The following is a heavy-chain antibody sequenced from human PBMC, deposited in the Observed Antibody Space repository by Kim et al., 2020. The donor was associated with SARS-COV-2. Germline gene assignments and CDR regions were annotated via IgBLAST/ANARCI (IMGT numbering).Heavy chain of an antibody. V-gene: IGHV1-2*02. CDR2: GGT. CDR3: ARDRSNFDY. Sequence: GGTNYAQKFQGRVTRTRDTSISTAYMELSRLRSDDTAVYYCARDRSNFDYWGQGTLVTVSS. J-gene: IGHJ4*02.